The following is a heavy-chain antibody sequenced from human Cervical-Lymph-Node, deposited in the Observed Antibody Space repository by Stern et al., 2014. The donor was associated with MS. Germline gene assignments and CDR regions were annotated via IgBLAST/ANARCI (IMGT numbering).Heavy chain of an antibody. CDR1: GASISSGVYY. D-gene: IGHD1-7*01. J-gene: IGHJ4*02. CDR2: IYHSGTP. V-gene: IGHV4-31*03. CDR3: ARVMRSGNYYFDN. Sequence: QVQLQESGPGLVKPSQTLSLTCTVSGASISSGVYYWSWIRQHPGKGLEWIGFIYHSGTPYYNPSLKSRLNISIDTSKNQLSLKLNSVTAADTAVYYCARVMRSGNYYFDNWGQGALVTVSS.